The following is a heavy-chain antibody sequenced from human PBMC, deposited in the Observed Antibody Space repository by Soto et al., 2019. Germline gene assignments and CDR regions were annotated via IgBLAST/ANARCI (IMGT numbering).Heavy chain of an antibody. Sequence: GGSLRLSCAASGFTFGASALQWVRQASGKGLEWLGRIGSRGETYATTYAASVKGRFTISRDNSKNTLYLQMNSLRAEDTAVYYCAKEDVGGYYYSGLWGRGTLVTVSS. CDR2: IGSRGETYAT. CDR1: GFTFGASA. J-gene: IGHJ4*02. D-gene: IGHD1-26*01. V-gene: IGHV3-73*01. CDR3: AKEDVGGYYYSGL.